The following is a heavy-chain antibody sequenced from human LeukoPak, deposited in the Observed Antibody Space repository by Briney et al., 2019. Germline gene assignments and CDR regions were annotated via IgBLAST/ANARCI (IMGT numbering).Heavy chain of an antibody. Sequence: ASVKVSCKASGYTFTAYDVNWVRQATGQGLEWMGWMNPNSGNTGYAQKFQGRVTMTRNTSMSTAYMELNSLRSEDTAVYYCARANYYGSGKKDLDYWGQGTLVTVSS. CDR1: GYTFTAYD. V-gene: IGHV1-8*01. D-gene: IGHD3-10*01. CDR2: MNPNSGNT. J-gene: IGHJ4*02. CDR3: ARANYYGSGKKDLDY.